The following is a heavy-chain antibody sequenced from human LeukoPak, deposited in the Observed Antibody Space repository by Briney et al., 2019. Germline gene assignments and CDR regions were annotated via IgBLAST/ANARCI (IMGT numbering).Heavy chain of an antibody. Sequence: PGGSLRLSCAASGFTFSSYAMHWVRQAPGKGLEWVAVISYDGSSKYYADSVKGRFTISRDNSKNTLYLQMNSLRAEDTAVYYCARDHSRIAAAGTFGYWGQGTLVTVSS. J-gene: IGHJ4*02. V-gene: IGHV3-30*04. D-gene: IGHD6-13*01. CDR1: GFTFSSYA. CDR3: ARDHSRIAAAGTFGY. CDR2: ISYDGSSK.